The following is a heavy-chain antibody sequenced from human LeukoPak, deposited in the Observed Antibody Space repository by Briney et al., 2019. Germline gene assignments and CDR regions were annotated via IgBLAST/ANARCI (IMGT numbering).Heavy chain of an antibody. V-gene: IGHV4-4*09. CDR2: IYTSGSS. Sequence: SETLSLTCTGSVGSITRFYWSWIRQPPGKGLEWIGYIYTSGSSDYNPSLKSRVTISVDTSKNQFSLKLTSVTAADTAVYFCARHGGGSYSIDYWGQGTLVTVSS. CDR3: ARHGGGSYSIDY. J-gene: IGHJ4*02. D-gene: IGHD1-26*01. CDR1: VGSITRFY.